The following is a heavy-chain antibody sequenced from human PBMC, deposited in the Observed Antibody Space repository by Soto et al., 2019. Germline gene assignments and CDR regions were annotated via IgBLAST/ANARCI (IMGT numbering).Heavy chain of an antibody. V-gene: IGHV3-33*01. D-gene: IGHD2-2*01. CDR1: GVTFSSYG. CDR2: IWYDGSNK. CDR3: AREGDYCSSTSCYGAYYYYMDV. J-gene: IGHJ6*03. Sequence: QVQLVESGGGVVQPGRSLRLSCAASGVTFSSYGMHWVRQAPGKGLEWVAVIWYDGSNKYYADSVKGRFTISRDNSKNALHQHINSLRAEDTAVYYCAREGDYCSSTSCYGAYYYYMDVWGKGTTVTVSS.